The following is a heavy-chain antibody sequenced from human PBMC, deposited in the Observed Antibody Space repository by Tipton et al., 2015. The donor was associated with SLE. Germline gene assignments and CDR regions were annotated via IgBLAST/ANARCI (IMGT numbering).Heavy chain of an antibody. J-gene: IGHJ4*02. V-gene: IGHV3-33*01. CDR3: ARDDDTSRHYGRFDY. Sequence: SLRLSCATSGFTFSSYGMPWVRQAPGKGLAWVAVIWWHGRSTYYADSVKGRFTVSKDTSENTVYLQMNSLRGEDTALYFCARDDDTSRHYGRFDYWGQGTLVTVSS. CDR2: IWWHGRST. CDR1: GFTFSSYG. D-gene: IGHD3-22*01.